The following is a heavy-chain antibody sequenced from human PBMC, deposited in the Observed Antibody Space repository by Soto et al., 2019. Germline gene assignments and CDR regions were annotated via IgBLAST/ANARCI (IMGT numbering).Heavy chain of an antibody. V-gene: IGHV1-2*02. J-gene: IGHJ6*02. CDR1: GYTFTGHY. Sequence: ASVKVSCKASGYTFTGHYMHWVRQAPGQGLEWMGWINPNSGGTNYAQKFQGRVTMTRDTSISTAYMELSRLRSDDTAVYYCARGDFWSGYNFYYYYYDMDVWGQGTTVTVSS. D-gene: IGHD3-3*01. CDR2: INPNSGGT. CDR3: ARGDFWSGYNFYYYYYDMDV.